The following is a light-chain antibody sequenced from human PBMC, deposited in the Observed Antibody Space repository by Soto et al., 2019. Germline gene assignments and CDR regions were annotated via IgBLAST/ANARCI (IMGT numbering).Light chain of an antibody. J-gene: IGLJ1*01. CDR2: DVN. V-gene: IGLV2-14*03. Sequence: SVLPQPAFWYGSPGQSITISCTGTSGDVGTYNFVSWYQQHPGKAPKLIIYDVNSRPSGVSNRFSASKSGNTASLTISGLQAEDEADYYCCSYTTTSTYVFGTGTKVTVL. CDR3: CSYTTTSTYV. CDR1: SGDVGTYNF.